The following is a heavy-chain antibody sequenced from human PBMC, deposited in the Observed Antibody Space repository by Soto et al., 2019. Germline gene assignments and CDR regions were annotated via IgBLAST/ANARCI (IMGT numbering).Heavy chain of an antibody. D-gene: IGHD3-10*01. CDR1: GGTFSPYT. J-gene: IGHJ4*02. Sequence: QVQVVQSGAEVKKPGSSVKVSCKSSGGTFSPYTINWVRQAPVQGLEWMGRIIPFHGVTNYAQKFQARVTITADKSTSTAYMELSGLRFEDTAMYYCTRDWEITVSTWSFGGFWGRGTLVTVSS. CDR2: IIPFHGVT. CDR3: TRDWEITVSTWSFGGF. V-gene: IGHV1-69*08.